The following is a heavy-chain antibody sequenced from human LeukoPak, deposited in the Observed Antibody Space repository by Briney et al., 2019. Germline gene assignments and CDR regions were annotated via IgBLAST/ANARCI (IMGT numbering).Heavy chain of an antibody. V-gene: IGHV4-34*01. CDR1: GFTFSSYS. CDR2: INHSGST. Sequence: GSLRLSCAASGFTFSSYSMSWVRQAPGKGLEWIGEINHSGSTNYNPSLKSRVTISVDTSKNQFSLKLSSVTAADTAVYYCARALWFGGWFDAFDIWGQGTMVTVSS. D-gene: IGHD3-10*01. J-gene: IGHJ3*02. CDR3: ARALWFGGWFDAFDI.